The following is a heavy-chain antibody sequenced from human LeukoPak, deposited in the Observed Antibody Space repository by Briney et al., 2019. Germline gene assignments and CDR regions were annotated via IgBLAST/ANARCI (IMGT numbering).Heavy chain of an antibody. V-gene: IGHV3-15*07. CDR2: IKSKTDDGTT. CDR1: DFTFSNAW. J-gene: IGHJ4*02. Sequence: GGSLRLSCAASDFTFSNAWMNWVRQAPGKGLEWVGRIKSKTDDGTTAYAAPVKGRFTISRDDSKDTLYLQMDSLKTEDTAVYYCTAGPFDYWGQGTLVTVSS. CDR3: TAGPFDY.